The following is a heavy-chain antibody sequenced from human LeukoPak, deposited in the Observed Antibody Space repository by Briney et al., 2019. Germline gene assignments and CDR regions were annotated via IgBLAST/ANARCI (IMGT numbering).Heavy chain of an antibody. D-gene: IGHD3-22*01. V-gene: IGHV4-59*01. Sequence: SETLSLTCTVSGGSISSYYWSWIRQPPGKGLEWIGYIYYSGSTNYNPSLKSRVTISVDTSKNQFSLKLSSVTAADTAVYYCARVVPEDYYDSSGYLDYWGQGTLVTVSS. CDR2: IYYSGST. J-gene: IGHJ4*02. CDR1: GGSISSYY. CDR3: ARVVPEDYYDSSGYLDY.